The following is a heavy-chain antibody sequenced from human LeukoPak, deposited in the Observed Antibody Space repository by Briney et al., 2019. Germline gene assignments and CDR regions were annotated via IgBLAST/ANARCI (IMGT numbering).Heavy chain of an antibody. CDR3: AQIIAARPAGTNWFDP. D-gene: IGHD6-6*01. V-gene: IGHV4-34*01. CDR2: INHSGST. Sequence: SETLSLTCAVYGGSFSGYYWSWIRQPPGKGLEWIGEINHSGSTNYNPSLKSRVTISVDTSKNQFSLKLSSVTAADTAMYYCAQIIAARPAGTNWFDPWGQGTLVTVSS. J-gene: IGHJ5*02. CDR1: GGSFSGYY.